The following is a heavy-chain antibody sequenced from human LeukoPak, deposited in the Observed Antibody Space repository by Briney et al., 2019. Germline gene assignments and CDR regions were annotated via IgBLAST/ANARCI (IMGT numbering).Heavy chain of an antibody. CDR2: IYSGGST. CDR1: GFTVSSNY. CDR3: ARGDQLENNWFDP. D-gene: IGHD1-1*01. Sequence: GGSLRLSCAASGFTVSSNYMSWARPAPGKGLEWVSVIYSGGSTYYADSVKGRFTISRDNSKNTLYLQMNSLRAEDTAVYYCARGDQLENNWFDPWGQGTLVTVSS. V-gene: IGHV3-53*01. J-gene: IGHJ5*02.